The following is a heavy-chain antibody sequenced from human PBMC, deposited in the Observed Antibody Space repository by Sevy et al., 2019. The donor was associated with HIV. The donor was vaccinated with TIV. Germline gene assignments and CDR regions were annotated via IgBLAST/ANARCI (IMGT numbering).Heavy chain of an antibody. CDR1: GFPFINYA. D-gene: IGHD3-22*01. V-gene: IGHV3-23*01. CDR3: AKDIAIVVGDAFDL. Sequence: GALRLSCAASGFPFINYAMSWVRQAPGKGLEGVSAIGGSGGSSFYDDSVKGRFTISGDNSKNTLYLQMNSLRADDTAVYYCAKDIAIVVGDAFDLWGQGTLVTVSS. J-gene: IGHJ3*01. CDR2: IGGSGGSS.